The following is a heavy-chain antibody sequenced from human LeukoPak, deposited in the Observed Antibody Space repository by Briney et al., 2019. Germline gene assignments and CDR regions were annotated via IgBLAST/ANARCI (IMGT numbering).Heavy chain of an antibody. CDR1: EFTFSNYA. D-gene: IGHD1-7*01. CDR2: ISGSGGST. CDR3: TTDPGGWNYVDAFDI. V-gene: IGHV3-23*01. J-gene: IGHJ3*02. Sequence: GGSLRLSCVASEFTFSNYAMSWVRQAPGKGLEWVSTISGSGGSTYYADSVKGRFTISRDNSKDTLYLQMNSLKTEDTAVYYCTTDPGGWNYVDAFDIWGQGTMVTVSS.